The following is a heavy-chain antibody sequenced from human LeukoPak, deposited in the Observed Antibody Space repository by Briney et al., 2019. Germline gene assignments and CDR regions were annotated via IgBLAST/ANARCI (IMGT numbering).Heavy chain of an antibody. V-gene: IGHV1-8*02. CDR3: ARTLVRYSSSPGY. CDR1: GGTFSSYD. D-gene: IGHD6-13*01. CDR2: MNPNSGNT. J-gene: IGHJ4*02. Sequence: ASVKVSCKASGGTFSSYDINWVRQATGQGLEWMGWMNPNSGNTGYAQKFQGRVTMTRNTSISTAYMELSSLRSEDTAVYYCARTLVRYSSSPGYWGQGTLVTVSS.